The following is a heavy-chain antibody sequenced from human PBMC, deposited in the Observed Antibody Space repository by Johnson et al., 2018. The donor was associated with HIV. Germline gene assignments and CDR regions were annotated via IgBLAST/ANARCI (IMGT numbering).Heavy chain of an antibody. CDR3: TTAFPREGESSGWFQDAFDI. D-gene: IGHD6-19*01. J-gene: IGHJ3*02. V-gene: IGHV3-15*01. Sequence: VQLVESGGGLVQPGGSLRLSCAASGFTVSSNYMSWVRQAPGKGLEWVGRIKSKTDGGTTDYAAPVKGRFTISRDDSKNTLYLQMNSLKTEDTAVYYCTTAFPREGESSGWFQDAFDIWGQGTMVTVSS. CDR1: GFTVSSNY. CDR2: IKSKTDGGTT.